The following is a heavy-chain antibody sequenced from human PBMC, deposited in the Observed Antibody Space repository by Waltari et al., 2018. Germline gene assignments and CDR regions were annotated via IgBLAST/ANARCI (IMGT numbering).Heavy chain of an antibody. CDR3: ATYIGASVGTAAFDV. CDR2: VSYSGTT. CDR1: GVSITSNSNY. J-gene: IGHJ3*01. V-gene: IGHV4-39*01. Sequence: QLQLQESGPRLVRPSETLSPICRVSGVSITSNSNYWAWLRQSPGQGLEWIGTVSYSGTTYISPSLKSRVSVSRDTSKNQVSLILGSVTAADMAVYYCATYIGASVGTAAFDVWGQGTMVTVSS. D-gene: IGHD5-12*01.